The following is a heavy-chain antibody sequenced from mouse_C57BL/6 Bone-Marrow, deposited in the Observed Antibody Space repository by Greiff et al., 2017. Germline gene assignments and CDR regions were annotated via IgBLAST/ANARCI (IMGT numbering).Heavy chain of an antibody. CDR3: ARNYYQDY. D-gene: IGHD1-1*01. CDR1: GFTFSDYG. CDR2: ISSGSSTL. V-gene: IGHV5-17*01. J-gene: IGHJ2*01. Sequence: EVKLMESGGGLVKPGGSLKLSCAASGFTFSDYGMHWVRQAPEKGLEWVAYISSGSSTLYYADTVKGRFTISRDNAKNTLFLQMTSLRSEDTAMYYCARNYYQDYWGQGTTLTVSS.